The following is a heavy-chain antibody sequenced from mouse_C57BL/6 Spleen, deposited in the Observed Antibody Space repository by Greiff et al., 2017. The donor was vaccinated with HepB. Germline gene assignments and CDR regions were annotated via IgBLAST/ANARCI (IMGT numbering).Heavy chain of an antibody. Sequence: QVQLKESGPGLVQPSQSLSITCTVSGFSLTSYGVHWVRQSPGKGLEWLGVIWSGGSTDYNAAFISRLSISKDNSKSQVFFKMNSLQADDTAIYYCARKDLYYGSRPYAMDYWGQGTSVTVSS. J-gene: IGHJ4*01. V-gene: IGHV2-2*01. CDR2: IWSGGST. D-gene: IGHD1-1*01. CDR3: ARKDLYYGSRPYAMDY. CDR1: GFSLTSYG.